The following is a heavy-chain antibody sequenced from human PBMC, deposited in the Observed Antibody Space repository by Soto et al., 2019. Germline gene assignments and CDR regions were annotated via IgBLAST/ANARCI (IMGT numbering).Heavy chain of an antibody. V-gene: IGHV4-34*01. Sequence: PSETLSLTCAVYGGSFSGYYWSWIRQPPGKGLEWIGEINHSGSTNYNPSLKSRVTISVDTSKNQFSLKLSSVTAEDTAIYYCAKRPRALLPFDYWGQGTLVTVSS. CDR2: INHSGST. J-gene: IGHJ4*02. CDR1: GGSFSGYY. CDR3: AKRPRALLPFDY. D-gene: IGHD1-26*01.